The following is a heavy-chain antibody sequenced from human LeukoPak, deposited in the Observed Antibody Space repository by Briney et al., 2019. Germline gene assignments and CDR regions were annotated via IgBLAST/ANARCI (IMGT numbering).Heavy chain of an antibody. V-gene: IGHV4-38-2*02. J-gene: IGHJ4*02. Sequence: PSETLSLTCTVSGYSITSGYYWGWIRQPPGKGLEWIGSIYHSGSTHYNPSLNSRVTMSADTSKNQVSLKLSSVTAADTAVYYCARVPDYWGQGTLVTVSS. CDR1: GYSITSGYY. CDR2: IYHSGST. CDR3: ARVPDY. D-gene: IGHD2-2*01.